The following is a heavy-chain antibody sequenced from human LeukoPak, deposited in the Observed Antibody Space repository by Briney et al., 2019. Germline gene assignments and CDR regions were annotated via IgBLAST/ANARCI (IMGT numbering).Heavy chain of an antibody. Sequence: GGSLRLSCAASGFTFSSYSMNWVRQAPGKGLGWVSSISSSSSYIYYADSVKGRFTISRDNAKNSLYLQMNSLRAEDTAVYYCARGNSGSSVAAYWGQGTLVTVSS. D-gene: IGHD1-26*01. CDR3: ARGNSGSSVAAY. V-gene: IGHV3-21*01. CDR1: GFTFSSYS. J-gene: IGHJ4*02. CDR2: ISSSSSYI.